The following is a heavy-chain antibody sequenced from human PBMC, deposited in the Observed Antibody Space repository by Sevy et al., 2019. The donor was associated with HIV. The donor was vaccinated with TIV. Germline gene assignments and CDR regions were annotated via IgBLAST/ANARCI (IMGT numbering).Heavy chain of an antibody. J-gene: IGHJ4*02. D-gene: IGHD6-19*01. V-gene: IGHV3-7*01. Sequence: GGSLRLSCAASGFTFRTYWMSWVRQAPGKGLEWVANIKPDGSDKNYMDSVKGRFTISRDNAKNSLYLHVSSLRAEDTAVYDCARLSSPMPDSGWYDFFDHWGQGTLVTVSS. CDR2: IKPDGSDK. CDR3: ARLSSPMPDSGWYDFFDH. CDR1: GFTFRTYW.